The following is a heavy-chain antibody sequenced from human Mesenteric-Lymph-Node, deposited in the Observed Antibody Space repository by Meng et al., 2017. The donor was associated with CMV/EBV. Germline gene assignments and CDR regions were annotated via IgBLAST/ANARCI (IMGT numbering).Heavy chain of an antibody. Sequence: GGSLRLSCEASGFTFSTYSMTWVRQAPGKGLEWVSSIDSSSSYIFYADSVKGRFTISRDNAKNSLYLQMNRLRAGDTAVYYCARDPRRSGYCSSSTCPRTWGQGTLVTVSS. J-gene: IGHJ4*02. CDR2: IDSSSSYI. CDR1: GFTFSTYS. V-gene: IGHV3-21*01. D-gene: IGHD2-2*01. CDR3: ARDPRRSGYCSSSTCPRT.